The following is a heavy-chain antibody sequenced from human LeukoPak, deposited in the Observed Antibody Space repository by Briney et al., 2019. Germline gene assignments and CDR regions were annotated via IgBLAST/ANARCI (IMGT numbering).Heavy chain of an antibody. CDR3: AKDKRRFGEPQDLGY. CDR1: GFTFSSYG. D-gene: IGHD3-10*01. Sequence: GGSLRLSCAASGFTFSSYGMHWVRQAPGKGLEWVAVISYDGSNKYYADSVKGRFTISRDNSKNTLHLQMNSLRAEDTAVYYCAKDKRRFGEPQDLGYWGQGTLVTVSS. V-gene: IGHV3-30*18. J-gene: IGHJ4*02. CDR2: ISYDGSNK.